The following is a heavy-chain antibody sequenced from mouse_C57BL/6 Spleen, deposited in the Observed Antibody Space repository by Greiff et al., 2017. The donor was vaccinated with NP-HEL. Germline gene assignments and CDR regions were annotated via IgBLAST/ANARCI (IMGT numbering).Heavy chain of an antibody. V-gene: IGHV1-85*01. Sequence: VKLVASGPELVKPGASVKLSCKASGYTFTSYDINWVKQRPGQGLEWIGWIYPRDGSTKYNEKFKGKATLTVDTSSSTAYMELHSLTSEDSAVYFWARGGRAWFAYWGQGTLVTVSA. CDR2: IYPRDGST. J-gene: IGHJ3*01. CDR1: GYTFTSYD. CDR3: ARGGRAWFAY.